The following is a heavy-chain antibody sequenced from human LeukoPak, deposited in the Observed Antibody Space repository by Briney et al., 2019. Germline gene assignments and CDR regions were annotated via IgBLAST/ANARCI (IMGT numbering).Heavy chain of an antibody. Sequence: GGSLRLSCAASGFTFSSYWMHWVRQAPGKGLVWVSRINSDGRSTSHADSVKGRFTISRDNAKNTLYLQMNSLRAEDTAVYYCARDSSGWYGGYFDYWGQGTLVTVSS. CDR3: ARDSSGWYGGYFDY. V-gene: IGHV3-74*01. CDR1: GFTFSSYW. CDR2: INSDGRST. J-gene: IGHJ4*02. D-gene: IGHD6-19*01.